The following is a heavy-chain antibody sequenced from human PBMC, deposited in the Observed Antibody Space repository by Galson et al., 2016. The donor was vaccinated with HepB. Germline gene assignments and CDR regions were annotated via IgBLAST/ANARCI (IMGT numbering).Heavy chain of an antibody. CDR1: DYSFTSYW. CDR3: ARRSGANVPNVFDS. Sequence: QSGAEVKKPGESLRISCKGSDYSFTSYWINWVRQVPGKGLEWMGTIDPRDSYTNYNPSFQGHVTISVDKSISATYLQWSSLRASDTAIYYCARRSGANVPNVFDSWGQGTLVTVSS. D-gene: IGHD4/OR15-4a*01. V-gene: IGHV5-10-1*01. J-gene: IGHJ4*02. CDR2: IDPRDSYT.